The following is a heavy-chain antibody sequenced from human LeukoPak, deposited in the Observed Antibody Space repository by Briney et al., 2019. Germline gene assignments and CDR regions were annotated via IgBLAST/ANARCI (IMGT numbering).Heavy chain of an antibody. J-gene: IGHJ4*02. Sequence: SETLSLTCIVSGGSISTNTYYWGWIRLPPGKGLEWIGEIHHRGPTYYNPSLRSRVTISVDTSKNQFSLRLTSVTAADTAVYYCARVTYNGYQHFDYWGQGNLVTVS. D-gene: IGHD3-10*01. CDR1: GGSISTNTYY. CDR3: ARVTYNGYQHFDY. V-gene: IGHV4-39*07. CDR2: IHHRGPT.